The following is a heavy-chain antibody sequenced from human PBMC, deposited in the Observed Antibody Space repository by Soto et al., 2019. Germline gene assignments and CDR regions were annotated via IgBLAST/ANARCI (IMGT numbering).Heavy chain of an antibody. CDR2: ISSSSSYT. D-gene: IGHD3-22*01. CDR1: GFTFSDYY. CDR3: ASVPADYDSSGYYSY. J-gene: IGHJ4*02. V-gene: IGHV3-11*06. Sequence: PGGSLRLSCAASGFTFSDYYMSWIRQAPGKGLEWVSYISSSSSYTNYADSVKGRFTISRDNAKNSLYLQMNSLRAEDTAVYYCASVPADYDSSGYYSYWGQGTLVTVSS.